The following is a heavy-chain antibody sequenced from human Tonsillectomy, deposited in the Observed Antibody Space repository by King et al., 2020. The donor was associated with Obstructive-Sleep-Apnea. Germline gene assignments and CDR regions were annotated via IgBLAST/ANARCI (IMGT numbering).Heavy chain of an antibody. J-gene: IGHJ4*02. CDR1: GFTFSSYA. V-gene: IGHV3-23*04. Sequence: VQLVESGGGLVQPGGSLRLSCAASGFTFSSYAMSWVRQAPGKGLEWVSAISGSGGSTYYADSVKGRFTISRDNSKNTLYLQMNSLRAEDTAVYYCAKCRLLWFGESSRAPEDWGQGTLVTVSS. CDR3: AKCRLLWFGESSRAPED. CDR2: ISGSGGST. D-gene: IGHD3-10*01.